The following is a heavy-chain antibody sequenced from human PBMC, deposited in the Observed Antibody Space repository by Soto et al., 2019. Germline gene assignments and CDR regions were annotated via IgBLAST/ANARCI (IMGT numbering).Heavy chain of an antibody. CDR3: ARLNVPYEAYYYGSGPNLGMDV. CDR2: ISGSGGST. V-gene: IGHV3-23*01. CDR1: GFTFSSYA. D-gene: IGHD3-10*01. Sequence: GGSLRLSCAASGFTFSSYAMSWVRQAPGKGLEWVSAISGSGGSTYYADSVKGRFTISRDNSKNTLYLQMNSLRAEDTAVYYCARLNVPYEAYYYGSGPNLGMDVWGQGTTVTVSS. J-gene: IGHJ6*02.